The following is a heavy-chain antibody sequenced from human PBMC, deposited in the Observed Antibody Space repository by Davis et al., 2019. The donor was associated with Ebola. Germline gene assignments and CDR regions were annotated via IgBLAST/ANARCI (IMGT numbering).Heavy chain of an antibody. CDR1: GGSISSSNW. V-gene: IGHV4-4*02. Sequence: PSETLSLTCAVSGGSISSSNWWSWVRQPPGKGLEWIGEIYHSGSTNYNPSLKSRVTISVDKSKNQFSLKLSSVTAADTAVYYCARAREIAAAGAEFDYWGQGTLVTVSS. CDR3: ARAREIAAAGAEFDY. J-gene: IGHJ4*02. CDR2: IYHSGST. D-gene: IGHD6-13*01.